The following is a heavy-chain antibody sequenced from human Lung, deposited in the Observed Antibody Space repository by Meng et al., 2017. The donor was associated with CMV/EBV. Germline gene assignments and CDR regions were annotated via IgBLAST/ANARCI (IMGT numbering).Heavy chain of an antibody. Sequence: GGSLRLSCAASGFTFGSYRMHWVRQPPGKGLEWVSHIRSDGSTTTYADSVKGRFTISRDNAKNTLYLQMDSLRGEDTAVYYCAREEPMLWGAVDLWGQGTMVXVSS. V-gene: IGHV3-74*01. CDR1: GFTFGSYR. D-gene: IGHD2-21*01. CDR2: IRSDGSTT. J-gene: IGHJ3*01. CDR3: AREEPMLWGAVDL.